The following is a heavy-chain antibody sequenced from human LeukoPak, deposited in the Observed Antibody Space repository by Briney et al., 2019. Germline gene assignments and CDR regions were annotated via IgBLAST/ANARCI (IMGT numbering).Heavy chain of an antibody. CDR1: GGSISSYY. V-gene: IGHV4-59*01. CDR2: IYYSGST. Sequence: SETLSLTCTVSGGSISSYYWSWIRQPPGKGLEWIGYIYYSGSTNYNPSLKSRVTISVDTSKNQFSLKLSSVTAADTAVYYCARCAGSVPAAPGGGFDPWGQGTLVTVSS. CDR3: ARCAGSVPAAPGGGFDP. D-gene: IGHD2-2*01. J-gene: IGHJ5*02.